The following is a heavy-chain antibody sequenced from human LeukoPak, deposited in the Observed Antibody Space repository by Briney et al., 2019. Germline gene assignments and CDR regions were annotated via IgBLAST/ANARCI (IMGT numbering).Heavy chain of an antibody. CDR3: VKGEYGGKDDY. J-gene: IGHJ4*02. Sequence: GGSLRLSCAASGFTISNYAMSWVRQAPGKGLEWVSGISDSGGNTYYADSVKGRFTISRDNFKNTLYLQMNSLRPEDTAVYYCVKGEYGGKDDYWGQGTLVTVSS. CDR2: ISDSGGNT. CDR1: GFTISNYA. D-gene: IGHD4-23*01. V-gene: IGHV3-23*01.